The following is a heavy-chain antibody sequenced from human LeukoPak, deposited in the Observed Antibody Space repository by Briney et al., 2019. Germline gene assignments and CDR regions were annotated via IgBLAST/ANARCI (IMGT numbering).Heavy chain of an antibody. J-gene: IGHJ4*02. V-gene: IGHV3-9*01. CDR2: FNWSSGSI. D-gene: IGHD6-13*01. CDR3: AKGSDSSSWYYLDH. CDR1: GFTFDDYA. Sequence: GRSLRLSCAASGFTFDDYAMHWVRQAPGKGLEWVSGFNWSSGSIGYADSVEGRFTISRDNAKNSLYLQMNSLRAEDTALYYCAKGSDSSSWYYLDHWGQGTLVTVSS.